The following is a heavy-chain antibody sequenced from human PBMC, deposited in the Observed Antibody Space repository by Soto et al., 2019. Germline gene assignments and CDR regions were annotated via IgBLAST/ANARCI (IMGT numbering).Heavy chain of an antibody. CDR3: ARFLYSYSSNHYHGRAG. CDR2: IYPGDSDT. Sequence: ESLEISCKECGYSFTTDRIGWVRQMPGKGLEWMGIIYPGDSDTRYSPSFQGQVTVSADKSISTAYLQWSSLKASDTAMYYCARFLYSYSSNHYHGRAGSGKGTIVTV. D-gene: IGHD6-13*01. J-gene: IGHJ6*04. CDR1: GYSFTTDR. V-gene: IGHV5-51*01.